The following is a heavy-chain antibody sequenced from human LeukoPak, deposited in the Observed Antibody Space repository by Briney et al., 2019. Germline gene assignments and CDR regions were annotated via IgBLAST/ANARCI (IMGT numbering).Heavy chain of an antibody. Sequence: SQTLSLTCAISGDSFSSNSAAWNWIRQSPSRGLEWLGRTYYRSKWYNDYAVSVKSRITINPDTSKNQFSLQLNSVTPEDTAVYYCARDRNTMIVVVDRGWPEPFDYWGQGTLVTVSS. D-gene: IGHD3-22*01. CDR2: TYYRSKWYN. CDR1: GDSFSSNSAA. J-gene: IGHJ4*02. V-gene: IGHV6-1*01. CDR3: ARDRNTMIVVVDRGWPEPFDY.